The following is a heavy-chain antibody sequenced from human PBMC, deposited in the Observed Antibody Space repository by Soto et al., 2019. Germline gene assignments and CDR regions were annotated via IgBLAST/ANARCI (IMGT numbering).Heavy chain of an antibody. CDR2: ISYDGSNK. J-gene: IGHJ6*02. Sequence: GGSLRLSCAASGFTFSSYGMHWVRQAPGKGLEWVAVISYDGSNKYYADSVKGRFTISRDNSKNTLYLQMNSLRAEDTAVYYCAKDHSGSRSLDYYYYGMDVWGQGTTVTVSS. D-gene: IGHD3-10*01. CDR1: GFTFSSYG. CDR3: AKDHSGSRSLDYYYYGMDV. V-gene: IGHV3-30*18.